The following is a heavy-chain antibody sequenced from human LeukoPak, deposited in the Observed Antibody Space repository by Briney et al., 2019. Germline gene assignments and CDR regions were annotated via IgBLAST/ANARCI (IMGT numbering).Heavy chain of an antibody. V-gene: IGHV3-20*04. J-gene: IGHJ4*02. CDR2: INWNGGST. Sequence: GGSLRLSCAASGFTFDGYGMSWVRQAPGKGLEWVSGINWNGGSTGYADSVKGRFTISRDNAKNSLYLQMNSLRAEDTALYYCARDDCSSTSCPPDYWGQGTLVTVSS. D-gene: IGHD2-2*01. CDR3: ARDDCSSTSCPPDY. CDR1: GFTFDGYG.